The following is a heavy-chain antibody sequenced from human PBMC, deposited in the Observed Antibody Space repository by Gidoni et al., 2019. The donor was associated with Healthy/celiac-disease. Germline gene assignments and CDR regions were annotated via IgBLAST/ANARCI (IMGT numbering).Heavy chain of an antibody. CDR1: GFTFSNAW. J-gene: IGHJ4*02. Sequence: LVESGGGLVKPGGSLRLSCAASGFTFSNAWMSWVRQAPGKGLEWVGRIKRKTDGGTTDYAAPVKGRFTISRDDSKNTLYLQMNSLKTEDTAVYYCTTPWYYDSSGYYLTDYWGQGTLVTVSS. CDR2: IKRKTDGGTT. V-gene: IGHV3-15*01. CDR3: TTPWYYDSSGYYLTDY. D-gene: IGHD3-22*01.